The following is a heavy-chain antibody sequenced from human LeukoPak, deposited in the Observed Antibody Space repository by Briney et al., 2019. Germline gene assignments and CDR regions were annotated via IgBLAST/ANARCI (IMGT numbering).Heavy chain of an antibody. V-gene: IGHV1-2*06. J-gene: IGHJ4*02. CDR2: INPNSGGT. CDR1: GYTFTGYS. Sequence: GASVKVSCKASGYTFTGYSMHWVRQAPGQGLEWMGRINPNSGGTNYAQKFQGRVTMTRDTSISTAYMELSRLRSDDTAVYYCARDPVYYYDSSGYPFDYWGQGTLVTVSS. CDR3: ARDPVYYYDSSGYPFDY. D-gene: IGHD3-22*01.